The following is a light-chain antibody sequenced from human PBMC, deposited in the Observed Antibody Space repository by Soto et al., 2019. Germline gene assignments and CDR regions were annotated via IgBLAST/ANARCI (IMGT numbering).Light chain of an antibody. CDR1: QSVSSN. CDR3: QQYNNWPRT. V-gene: IGKV3-15*01. CDR2: GAS. J-gene: IGKJ1*01. Sequence: EIVMTQSPATLSVSPGERATLSCRASQSVSSNFACYQQKPGQAPRLLIYGASTRATGIPARFSGSGSGTEFPLTISSLQSEDFAVYYCQQYNNWPRTFGQGTKVDIK.